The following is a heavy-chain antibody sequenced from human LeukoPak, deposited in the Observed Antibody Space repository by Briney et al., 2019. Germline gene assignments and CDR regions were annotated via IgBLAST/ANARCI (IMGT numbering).Heavy chain of an antibody. CDR1: GFAFGVHA. Sequence: GGSLRLSCVGSGFAFGVHAMSWVRQAPGKGPEWVATIGSGADLFYAESVKGRFTISRDDPRNTAWLQMNSLRAEDTALYYCAKDWTPHNRVYDCLDAWGQGTQVTVSS. CDR3: AKDWTPHNRVYDCLDA. V-gene: IGHV3-23*01. J-gene: IGHJ5*02. D-gene: IGHD3-16*01. CDR2: IGSGADL.